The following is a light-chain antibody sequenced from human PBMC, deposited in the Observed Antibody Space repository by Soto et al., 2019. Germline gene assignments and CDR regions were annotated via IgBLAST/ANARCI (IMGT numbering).Light chain of an antibody. CDR3: QQYGNSPRT. CDR1: QSVTSGY. V-gene: IGKV3-20*01. Sequence: PGERATLSCRASQSVTSGYLAWYQQKPGQAPSLLVYRASSRATGIPDRFSGSGSGTDFTLTISRLEPEDFAVYYCQQYGNSPRTFGQGTKVEIK. CDR2: RAS. J-gene: IGKJ1*01.